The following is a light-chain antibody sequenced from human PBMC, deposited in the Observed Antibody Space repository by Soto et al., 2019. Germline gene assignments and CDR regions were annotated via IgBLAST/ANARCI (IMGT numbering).Light chain of an antibody. J-gene: IGLJ1*01. Sequence: QSALTQPASVSGSPGQSITISCTGTSSDVGSYNLVPWYQQHPGKAPKLMIYEVSKRPSGVSNRFSGFKSGNTASLTISGLQAEDEADYYCCSYAGRSTYVFGTGTKLTVL. V-gene: IGLV2-23*02. CDR2: EVS. CDR1: SSDVGSYNL. CDR3: CSYAGRSTYV.